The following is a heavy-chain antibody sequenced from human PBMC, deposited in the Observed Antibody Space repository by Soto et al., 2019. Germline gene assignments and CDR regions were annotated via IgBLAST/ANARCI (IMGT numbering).Heavy chain of an antibody. CDR2: IYWDDDK. V-gene: IGHV2-5*02. J-gene: IGHJ4*02. Sequence: QITLKESGPTLVKPTQTLTLTCTFSGFSLSTSGVGVGWIRQPPGKALEWLALIYWDDDKRYSPSLKSRLTITKDTSKNQVVLTMTNMDPVDTATYYCAHIVQDSSGYYLPTFDYWGQGTLVTVSS. CDR3: AHIVQDSSGYYLPTFDY. D-gene: IGHD3-22*01. CDR1: GFSLSTSGVG.